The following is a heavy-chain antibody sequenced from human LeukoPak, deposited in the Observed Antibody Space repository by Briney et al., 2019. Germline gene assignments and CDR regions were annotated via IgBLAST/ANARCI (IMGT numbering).Heavy chain of an antibody. D-gene: IGHD6-25*01. Sequence: SETLSLTCAVSGGSISSDYFWIWIRQHPGKGLEWIGYIHYSGSTYSNPSLKSRVNMSVDTSKNQFSLKLRSVTDADTAVYYCARDANPIAAATYNWFDPWGQGTLVIVSS. CDR1: GGSISSDYF. V-gene: IGHV4-31*11. CDR2: IHYSGST. CDR3: ARDANPIAAATYNWFDP. J-gene: IGHJ5*02.